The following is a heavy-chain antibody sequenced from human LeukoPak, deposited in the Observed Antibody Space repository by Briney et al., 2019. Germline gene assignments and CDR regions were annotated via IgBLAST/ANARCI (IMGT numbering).Heavy chain of an antibody. CDR1: GGSISSYY. CDR2: IYYSGGT. J-gene: IGHJ4*02. V-gene: IGHV4-59*01. Sequence: SETLSLTCTVSGGSISSYYWSWIRQPPGKGLEWIGYIYYSGGTNYNPSLKSRVTISVDTSKNQFSLKLSSVTAADTAVYYCARDSVDTAMGLDYWGQGTLVTVSS. CDR3: ARDSVDTAMGLDY. D-gene: IGHD5-18*01.